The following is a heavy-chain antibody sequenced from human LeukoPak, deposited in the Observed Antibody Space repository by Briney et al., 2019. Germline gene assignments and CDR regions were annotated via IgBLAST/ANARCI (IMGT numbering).Heavy chain of an antibody. V-gene: IGHV3-9*03. D-gene: IGHD6-13*01. J-gene: IGHJ5*02. CDR3: ARGLAAAGNNWFDP. Sequence: GRSLRLSCAASGLTFDDYAMHWVRQAPGKGLEWVSGISWNSGSIGYADSVKGRFTISRDNAKNSLYLQMNSLRAEDMALYYCARGLAAAGNNWFDPWGQGTLVTVSS. CDR2: ISWNSGSI. CDR1: GLTFDDYA.